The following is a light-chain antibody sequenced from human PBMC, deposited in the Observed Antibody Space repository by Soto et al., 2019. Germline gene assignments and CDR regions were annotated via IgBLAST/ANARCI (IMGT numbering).Light chain of an antibody. CDR1: ESVSTH. Sequence: IVLTQSPATLSLSPGERATLSCRASESVSTHLAWYQQKPGQAPRLLVYEASNRATGIPAGFSGSGSGTDFTLTISSLESEDFAVYYCQQRSFWPFTFGQGTRLEIK. CDR2: EAS. V-gene: IGKV3-11*01. J-gene: IGKJ5*01. CDR3: QQRSFWPFT.